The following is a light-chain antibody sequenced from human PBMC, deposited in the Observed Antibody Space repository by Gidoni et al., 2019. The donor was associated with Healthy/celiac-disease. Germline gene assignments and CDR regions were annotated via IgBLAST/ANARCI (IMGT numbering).Light chain of an antibody. Sequence: DIQMTQSSSSVSVSVGDSVTISCRASLSIGVWLCWYQQRPRNASNLLIYSASILHRGVPSRFSGAGSGKHFTLTISSLQHEYVGTYFCLQADSFPHTFXXXTRLEI. CDR1: LSIGVW. CDR3: LQADSFPHT. J-gene: IGKJ5*01. V-gene: IGKV1-12*01. CDR2: SAS.